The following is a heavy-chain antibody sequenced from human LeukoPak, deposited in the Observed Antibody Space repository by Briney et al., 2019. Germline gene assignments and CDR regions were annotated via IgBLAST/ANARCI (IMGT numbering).Heavy chain of an antibody. J-gene: IGHJ4*02. V-gene: IGHV1-8*02. CDR3: ARGRRYDSSGYYYR. CDR1: GYTFTSYG. Sequence: GASVKVSCKASGYTFTSYGISWVRQATGQGLEWMGWMNPNSGNTGYAQKFQGRVTMTRNTSISTAYMELSSLRSEDTAVYYCARGRRYDSSGYYYRWGQGTLVTVSS. CDR2: MNPNSGNT. D-gene: IGHD3-22*01.